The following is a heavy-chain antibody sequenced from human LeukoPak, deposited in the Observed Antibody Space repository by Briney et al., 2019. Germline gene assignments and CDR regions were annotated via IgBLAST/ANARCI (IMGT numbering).Heavy chain of an antibody. CDR3: ARSPYDFCSGYPSNYFDY. V-gene: IGHV3-7*01. CDR1: GFTFSSYG. CDR2: IKQDGSEK. D-gene: IGHD3-3*01. J-gene: IGHJ4*02. Sequence: GGSLRLSCAASGFTFSSYGMHWVRQAPGKGLEWVANIKQDGSEKYYVDSVKGRFTISRDNAKNSLYLQMNSLRAEDTAVYYCARSPYDFCSGYPSNYFDYWGQGTLVTVSS.